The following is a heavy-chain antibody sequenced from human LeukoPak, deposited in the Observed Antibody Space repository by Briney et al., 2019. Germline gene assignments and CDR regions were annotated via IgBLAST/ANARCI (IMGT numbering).Heavy chain of an antibody. CDR3: ASLGVGGRLNAFDI. V-gene: IGHV4-61*02. CDR1: GGSISSGSYY. Sequence: MSSETLSLTCTVSGGSISSGSYYWSWIRQPAGKGLEWIGRIYTSGSTHYNPSLKSRVTISVDTSKNQFSLKLSSVTAADTAVYYCASLGVGGRLNAFDIWGQGTMVTVSS. D-gene: IGHD3-16*01. CDR2: IYTSGST. J-gene: IGHJ3*02.